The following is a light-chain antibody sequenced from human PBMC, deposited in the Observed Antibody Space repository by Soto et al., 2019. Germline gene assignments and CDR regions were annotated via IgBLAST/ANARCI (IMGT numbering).Light chain of an antibody. J-gene: IGKJ4*01. Sequence: EFVMTQSPATLSVSPGECVTLSCRASQGIGYTLSLYQHKPVQTPRLLIYYTSTRATGVPARFSGSRSGPEFTLTLNSLQSEEFAIYYFQPYNNXPLTCGGGPKV. CDR1: QGIGYT. CDR2: YTS. CDR3: QPYNNXPLT. V-gene: IGKV3-15*01.